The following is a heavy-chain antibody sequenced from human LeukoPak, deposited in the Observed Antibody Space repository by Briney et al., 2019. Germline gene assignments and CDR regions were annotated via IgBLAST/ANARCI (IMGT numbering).Heavy chain of an antibody. CDR1: GYSFSNYW. D-gene: IGHD2-2*01. CDR2: IDPGDADT. V-gene: IGHV5-51*01. CDR3: AKVHPSTSWYGYFQH. J-gene: IGHJ1*01. Sequence: GESLKISCKDSGYSFSNYWIGWVRQMPGQGLEWMGLIDPGDADTRYSPAFQGLVTFSADKSSGTAYLHWNSLKASDSGIYYCAKVHPSTSWYGYFQHWGQGTLVVVSS.